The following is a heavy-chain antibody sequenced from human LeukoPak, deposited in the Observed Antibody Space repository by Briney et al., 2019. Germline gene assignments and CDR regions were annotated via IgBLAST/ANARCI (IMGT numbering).Heavy chain of an antibody. Sequence: SEALSLTCTVSGGSFSSSDYYWGWIRQPPGKGLEWIGSIYYSGTTYYNPSLKSRVTISVDTSKKQFSLKLRSVTAADTAVYYCARHEWGITNAFDIWGQGTMVTVSS. D-gene: IGHD1-14*01. V-gene: IGHV4-39*01. CDR2: IYYSGTT. CDR1: GGSFSSSDYY. CDR3: ARHEWGITNAFDI. J-gene: IGHJ3*02.